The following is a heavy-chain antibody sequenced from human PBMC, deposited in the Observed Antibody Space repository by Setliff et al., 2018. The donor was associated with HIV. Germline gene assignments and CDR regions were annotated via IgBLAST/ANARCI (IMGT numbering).Heavy chain of an antibody. CDR2: ISTSGTT. V-gene: IGHV4-61*09. CDR1: GDSITSGTYY. J-gene: IGHJ4*02. CDR3: ARVSTDYVWGSFLSSGPYYFDF. D-gene: IGHD3-16*01. Sequence: SETLSLTCTVSGDSITSGTYYWSWIRQPAGMRLEWIGHISTSGTTNSNPSLKSRVTISADTSKSQFSLQLTSVTAADTAAYFCARVSTDYVWGSFLSSGPYYFDFWGQGALVTVSS.